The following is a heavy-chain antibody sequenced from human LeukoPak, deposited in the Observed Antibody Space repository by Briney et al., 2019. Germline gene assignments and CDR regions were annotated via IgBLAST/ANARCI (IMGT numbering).Heavy chain of an antibody. D-gene: IGHD6-19*01. CDR1: GFTVSSNH. Sequence: PGGSLRLSCVASGFTVSSNHMSWVRQAPGKGLEWVSMIYIDGNTYYADSVKGRFTISRDNSKNTLYLQMSSLRAEDTGVYYCTRDRGSGWYDYWGQGTLVTVSS. J-gene: IGHJ4*02. V-gene: IGHV3-66*01. CDR2: IYIDGNT. CDR3: TRDRGSGWYDY.